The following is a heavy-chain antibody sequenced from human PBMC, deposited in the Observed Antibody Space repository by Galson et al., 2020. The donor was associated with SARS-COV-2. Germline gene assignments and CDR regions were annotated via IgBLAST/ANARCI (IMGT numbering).Heavy chain of an antibody. V-gene: IGHV4-31*03. CDR3: ARGGYYDSSGLPPGSRNIDAFDI. Sequence: ETSETLSLTCTVSGGSISSGGYYWSWIRQHPGKGLEWIGYIYYSGRTYYNPSLKSRVTISVDTSKNQFSLKLSSVTAADTAVYYCARGGYYDSSGLPPGSRNIDAFDIWGQGTMVTVSS. D-gene: IGHD3-22*01. CDR2: IYYSGRT. J-gene: IGHJ3*02. CDR1: GGSISSGGYY.